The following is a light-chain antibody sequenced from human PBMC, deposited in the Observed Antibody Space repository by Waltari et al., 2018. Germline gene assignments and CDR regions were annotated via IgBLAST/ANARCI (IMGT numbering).Light chain of an antibody. J-gene: IGLJ2*01. CDR2: EVT. Sequence: QSALTQPPSASGSPGQSVTISCTGTSSDVGGYNYVSWYQQHPGKAPKLMISEVTKRPAGVPDSFSGSKSGNTSSLTVSGLQAEDEADYYCSSYAGINNLVFGGGTKLTVL. CDR3: SSYAGINNLV. V-gene: IGLV2-8*01. CDR1: SSDVGGYNY.